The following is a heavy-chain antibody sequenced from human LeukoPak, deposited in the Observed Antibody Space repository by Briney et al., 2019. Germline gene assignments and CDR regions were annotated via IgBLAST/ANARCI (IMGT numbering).Heavy chain of an antibody. J-gene: IGHJ4*02. CDR2: ISSSGSTI. CDR3: ARDPSGYEHDAEGGFDY. D-gene: IGHD5-18*01. V-gene: IGHV3-48*03. Sequence: GGSLRLSCAASGFTFSSYEMNWVRQAPGKGLEWVSYISSSGSTIYYADSMKGRFTISRDNAKNSLYLQMNSLRAEDTAVYYCARDPSGYEHDAEGGFDYWGQGTLVTVSS. CDR1: GFTFSSYE.